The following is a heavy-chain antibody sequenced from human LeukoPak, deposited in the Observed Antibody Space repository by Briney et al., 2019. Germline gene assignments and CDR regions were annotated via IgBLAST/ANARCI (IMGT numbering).Heavy chain of an antibody. D-gene: IGHD1-26*01. CDR3: ARSAGAVTHKPTVNWFDP. CDR1: GYTFTGYY. Sequence: ASVKVSCKASGYTFTGYYMHWVRQAPGQGLERMGRINPNSGGTNYAQKLQGRVTMTRDTSISTAYMELSRLRSDDTAVYYCARSAGAVTHKPTVNWFDPWGQGTLVTVSS. CDR2: INPNSGGT. V-gene: IGHV1-2*06. J-gene: IGHJ5*02.